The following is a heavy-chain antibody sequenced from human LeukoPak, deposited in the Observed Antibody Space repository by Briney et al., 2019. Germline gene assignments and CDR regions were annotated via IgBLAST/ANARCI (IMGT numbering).Heavy chain of an antibody. J-gene: IGHJ4*02. CDR2: IKQDGSEK. D-gene: IGHD5-12*01. Sequence: GGSLRLSCAASGFTFSTYAMHWVRQAPGKGLEWVANIKQDGSEKYYVDSVKGRFTISRDNAKNSLYLQMNSLRAEDTAVYYCARVRWWLRFFDYWGQGTLVTVSS. V-gene: IGHV3-7*01. CDR1: GFTFSTYA. CDR3: ARVRWWLRFFDY.